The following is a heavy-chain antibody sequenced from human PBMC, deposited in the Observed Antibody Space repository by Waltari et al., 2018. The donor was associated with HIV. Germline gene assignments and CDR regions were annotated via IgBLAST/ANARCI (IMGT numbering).Heavy chain of an antibody. CDR1: GLIFNKFG. V-gene: IGHV3-33*01. CDR2: IWYDGGNE. CDR3: ARDWTITATTRVDF. D-gene: IGHD1-20*01. J-gene: IGHJ4*03. Sequence: QVQLAESGGGVVQPGRCVSLHCVSSGLIFNKFGMHWVRQKPGKGLEWVAAIWYDGGNEYYADSVKGRFTISRDNSKNTLYLQMNSLRAEDTAVYYCARDWTITATTRVDFWGPGTLVTVSS.